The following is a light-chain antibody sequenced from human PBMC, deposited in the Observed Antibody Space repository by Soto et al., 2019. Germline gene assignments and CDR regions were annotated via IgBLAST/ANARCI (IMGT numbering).Light chain of an antibody. Sequence: LTQPASVSGSPGQSVTISCTGTSSDVGGYDYVSWYQHHPGKAPKLVIYDVTYRPSGVSDRFSGSKSANTASLTISGLQAEDEADYYCSSYTSSSTYVFGTGTKVTVL. V-gene: IGLV2-14*01. CDR2: DVT. CDR3: SSYTSSSTYV. CDR1: SSDVGGYDY. J-gene: IGLJ1*01.